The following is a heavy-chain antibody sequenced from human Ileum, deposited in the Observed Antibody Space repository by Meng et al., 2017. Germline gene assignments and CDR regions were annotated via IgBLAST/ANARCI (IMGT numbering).Heavy chain of an antibody. V-gene: IGHV4-4*02. D-gene: IGHD4-17*01. J-gene: IGHJ4*02. CDR2: IHHSGTT. Sequence: GQLQGSGPGLVKPSGTLSLTCAVSGASISTSNLWNWVRQPPGKGLEWIGEIHHSGTTNYNPSLKSRVTISLDKSKNQFSLELRSVTAADTAVYYCARHDYGDPTAAFDYWGQGTLVTVSS. CDR3: ARHDYGDPTAAFDY. CDR1: GASISTSNL.